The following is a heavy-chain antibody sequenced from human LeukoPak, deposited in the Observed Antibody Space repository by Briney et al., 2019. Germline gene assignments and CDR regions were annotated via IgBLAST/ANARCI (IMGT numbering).Heavy chain of an antibody. CDR3: RSRDSRAYFDFDY. CDR2: IIWSGGST. Sequence: GGSLRLSCAASGFTFDDYGMSWVRQAPGKGLEWVSGIIWSGGSTGYADSVKGRFTISRDNAKNSLYLQMNSLRAEDTALYYCRSRDSRAYFDFDYWGQGTLVTVSS. D-gene: IGHD3-22*01. CDR1: GFTFDDYG. J-gene: IGHJ4*02. V-gene: IGHV3-20*04.